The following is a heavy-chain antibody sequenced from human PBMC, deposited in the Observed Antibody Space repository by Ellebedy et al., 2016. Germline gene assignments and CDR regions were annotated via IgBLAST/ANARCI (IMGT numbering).Heavy chain of an antibody. CDR3: AQDIHPWRGTLLGRFEA. Sequence: SVKVSXXAPGGISNTHGISWVRQAPGQGLEWMGGIIPIYGTTGYAQRFRGRLTVTADRSAKTVFLDLRSLTSDDTAVYFCAQDIHPWRGTLLGRFEAWGQGTLVTVSS. CDR2: IIPIYGTT. J-gene: IGHJ5*02. D-gene: IGHD1/OR15-1a*01. CDR1: GGISNTHG. V-gene: IGHV1-69*06.